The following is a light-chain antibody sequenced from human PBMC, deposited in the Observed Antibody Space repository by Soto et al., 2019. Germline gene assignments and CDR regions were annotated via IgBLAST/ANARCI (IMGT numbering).Light chain of an antibody. J-gene: IGKJ5*01. CDR1: QRIGTW. Sequence: NQLTHSPSSMSASVGDRVTISCXASQRIGTWLAWYQQKPGRAPKLLINAASSLQRGVPSRFSGSGSGTDFTLTISSVQPEDFATYYCQQANSFLVITFCHVRRLEIK. CDR2: AAS. CDR3: QQANSFLVIT. V-gene: IGKV1-12*01.